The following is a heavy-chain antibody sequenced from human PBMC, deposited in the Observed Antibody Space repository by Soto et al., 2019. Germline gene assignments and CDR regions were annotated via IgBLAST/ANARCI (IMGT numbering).Heavy chain of an antibody. CDR3: ARDGTGTEWLVLFVFDI. D-gene: IGHD6-19*01. Sequence: ASVQVSCKASGYTFTSYGSSWVRQAPGQGLEWMGWISAYNGNTNYAQKLQGRVTMTTDTYTSTAYMELRSLRSDDTAVYSCARDGTGTEWLVLFVFDIWGQGAMVTVSS. J-gene: IGHJ3*02. CDR2: ISAYNGNT. V-gene: IGHV1-18*01. CDR1: GYTFTSYG.